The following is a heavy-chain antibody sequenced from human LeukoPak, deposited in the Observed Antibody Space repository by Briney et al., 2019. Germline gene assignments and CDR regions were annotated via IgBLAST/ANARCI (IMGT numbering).Heavy chain of an antibody. CDR1: GGSFIGYY. V-gene: IGHV4-34*01. J-gene: IGHJ6*03. CDR2: INHSGST. Sequence: SETLSLTCAVYGGSFIGYYWGWIRQPPGKGLECIGEINHSGSTNYNPPLKSRVTISVGTSKNQFSLKLSSVTAADTTVYYCARRNGVVVTRYYFYMDVWGKGSTVTVSS. CDR3: ARRNGVVVTRYYFYMDV. D-gene: IGHD2-21*02.